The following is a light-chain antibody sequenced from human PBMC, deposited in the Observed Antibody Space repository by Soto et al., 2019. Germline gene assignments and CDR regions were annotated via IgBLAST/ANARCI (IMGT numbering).Light chain of an antibody. CDR3: SSSTSNSTLGV. V-gene: IGLV2-14*01. J-gene: IGLJ2*01. Sequence: QSALTQPASVSGSPGQSISISCTGTSSDGGGYNYVSWYQQHPGKAPKLMIYDVSNRPSGVSNRFSGSKSGNTASLTISGLHAEDEADYYCSSSTSNSTLGVFGGGTKVTVL. CDR1: SSDGGGYNY. CDR2: DVS.